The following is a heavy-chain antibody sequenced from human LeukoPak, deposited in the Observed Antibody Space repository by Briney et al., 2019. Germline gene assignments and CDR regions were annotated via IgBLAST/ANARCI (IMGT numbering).Heavy chain of an antibody. D-gene: IGHD1-26*01. CDR1: GGTFSSYA. CDR2: IIPIFGTA. Sequence: GASVKVSCKASGGTFSSYAISWVRQAPGQGLEWMGGIIPIFGTANYAQKFQGRVTITADESTSTAYMELRSLRSDDTAVYYCARDRAPLSGNYYDAWFDPWGQGTLVTVSS. J-gene: IGHJ5*02. V-gene: IGHV1-69*13. CDR3: ARDRAPLSGNYYDAWFDP.